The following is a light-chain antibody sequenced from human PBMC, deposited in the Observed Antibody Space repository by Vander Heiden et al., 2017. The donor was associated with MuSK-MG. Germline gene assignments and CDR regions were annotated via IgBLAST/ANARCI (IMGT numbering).Light chain of an antibody. CDR3: QQDDSAPRA. V-gene: IGKV4-1*01. CDR2: WAS. CDR1: QSVLYSSNNKNY. J-gene: IGKJ4*02. Sequence: DIVMTQSPASPAVSLSHGATINCKSSQSVLYSSNNKNYLAWYQQKPGQPPKLLIYWASARESGIPDRFSGSGSGTDFTLTISSLQAEDVAVYYCQQDDSAPRAFGEGTKVEIK.